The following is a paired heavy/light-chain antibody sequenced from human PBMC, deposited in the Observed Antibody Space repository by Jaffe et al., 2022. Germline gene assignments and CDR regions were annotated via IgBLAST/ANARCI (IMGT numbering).Heavy chain of an antibody. V-gene: IGHV4-59*02. CDR2: FFDNENS. CDR1: GDSVNSNF. CDR3: ARLRETLLWSGESSYSFDS. Sequence: QVHLHQSGPGLVKPSETLSLTCSVSGDSVNSNFWSWLRQSPGGGLEWIVNFFDNENSVSNPSLQSRAAISVETSKNEVSLKLRSVTAADTAVYYCARLRETLLWSGESSYSFDSWGQGLMVTVSS. D-gene: IGHD3-10*01. J-gene: IGHJ4*02.
Light chain of an antibody. CDR3: QQYGSSPLLS. Sequence: DIVMTQSPGTLSLSPGESATLSCRASQSVSSSYFAWYQQKPGQPPRLLIYGTSHRATGVSDRFTGSGSGTDFTLTISRLEPEDSAVYYCQQYGSSPLLSFGPGTKVHIK. V-gene: IGKV3-20*01. CDR2: GTS. J-gene: IGKJ3*01. CDR1: QSVSSSY.